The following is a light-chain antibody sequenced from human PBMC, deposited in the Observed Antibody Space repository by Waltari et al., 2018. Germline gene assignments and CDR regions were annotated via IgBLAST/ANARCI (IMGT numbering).Light chain of an antibody. CDR1: QGISHY. CDR3: QHYVNLPAT. V-gene: IGKV3-20*01. Sequence: EVVLTQSPGTLSLSPGEGATLSCRASQGISHYLAWYQQKPGQAPRLLIYHASSRATGIPDRFSGSGSGTDFSLTISRLEPEDFAVYYCQHYVNLPATFGGGTKVEIK. CDR2: HAS. J-gene: IGKJ4*02.